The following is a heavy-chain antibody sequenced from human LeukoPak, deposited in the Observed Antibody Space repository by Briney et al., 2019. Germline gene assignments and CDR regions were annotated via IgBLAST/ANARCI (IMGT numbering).Heavy chain of an antibody. V-gene: IGHV3-23*01. J-gene: IGHJ4*02. D-gene: IGHD1-26*01. CDR3: ADAIVGASPGY. CDR1: GFTFSSYA. CDR2: ISNSGGST. Sequence: GGSLRLSCAASGFTFSSYAMSWVRQAPGKGLEWVSGISNSGGSTYYADSVKGRFTISRDNSKNTLYLQMNSLRAEDTAVYYCADAIVGASPGYWGQGTLVTVSS.